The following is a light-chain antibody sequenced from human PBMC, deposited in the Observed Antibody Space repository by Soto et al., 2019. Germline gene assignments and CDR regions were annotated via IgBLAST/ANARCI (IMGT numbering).Light chain of an antibody. CDR3: QQYNGYPLT. J-gene: IGKJ5*01. Sequence: DLQVNQSPSPPSASVGGSGTITCPANPSLSPRLAWYQQKPGKAPKPLICKASRLESWVPSRFSGSGSGTEFTLTISSLQPDDFATYYCQQYNGYPLTFGQGTRLEIK. V-gene: IGKV1-5*03. CDR1: PSLSPR. CDR2: KAS.